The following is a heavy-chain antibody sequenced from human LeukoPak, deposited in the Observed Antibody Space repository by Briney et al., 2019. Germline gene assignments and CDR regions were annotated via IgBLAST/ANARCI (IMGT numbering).Heavy chain of an antibody. Sequence: GGSLRLSCAASGFTFSSYWMHWVRQAPGKGLVWVSRINSDGSSTSYADSVKGRVTISRDNAKNSLYLQMNSLRAEDTAVYYCARSGSGWQSGHDAFDIWGQGTMVTVSS. CDR3: ARSGSGWQSGHDAFDI. J-gene: IGHJ3*02. V-gene: IGHV3-74*01. CDR2: INSDGSST. D-gene: IGHD6-19*01. CDR1: GFTFSSYW.